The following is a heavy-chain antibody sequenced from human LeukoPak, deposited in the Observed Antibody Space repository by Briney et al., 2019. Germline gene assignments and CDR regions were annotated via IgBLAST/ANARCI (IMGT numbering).Heavy chain of an antibody. CDR3: ARERGTATDH. CDR2: ISSSSSYI. CDR1: GFTFSSYA. V-gene: IGHV3-21*01. J-gene: IGHJ4*02. D-gene: IGHD3-16*01. Sequence: PGGSLRLSCAASGFTFSSYAMSWVRQAPGKGLEWVSSISSSSSYIYYADSVKGRFTISRDNAKNSLYLQMNSLRAEDTAVYYCARERGTATDHWGQGTLVTVSS.